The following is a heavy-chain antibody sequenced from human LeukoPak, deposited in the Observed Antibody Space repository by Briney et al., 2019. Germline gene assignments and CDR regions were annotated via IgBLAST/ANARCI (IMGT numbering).Heavy chain of an antibody. CDR3: ARVGYCSSTSCTYYFDY. D-gene: IGHD2-2*03. J-gene: IGHJ4*02. Sequence: ASVKVSCKASGYTFTEYGISWVRQAPGQGLEWMGWINAYNGNTKFAQKVQGRVTMTTDTSTSTAYMELRSLRSDDTAVYYCARVGYCSSTSCTYYFDYWGQGTLVTVSS. CDR1: GYTFTEYG. V-gene: IGHV1-18*01. CDR2: INAYNGNT.